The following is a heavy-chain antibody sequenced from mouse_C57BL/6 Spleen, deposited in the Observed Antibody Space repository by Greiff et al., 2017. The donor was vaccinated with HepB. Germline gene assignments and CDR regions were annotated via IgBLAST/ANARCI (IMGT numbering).Heavy chain of an antibody. CDR2: IYPGSGST. Sequence: QVQLQQPGAELVKPGASVKMSCKASGYTFTSYWMTWVKQRPGQGLEWIGDIYPGSGSTNYNEKFKSKATLTVDTSSSTAYMQLSSLTSEDSAVYYCARYGYGGSWFAYWGQGTLVTVSA. J-gene: IGHJ3*01. D-gene: IGHD1-2*01. CDR3: ARYGYGGSWFAY. V-gene: IGHV1-55*01. CDR1: GYTFTSYW.